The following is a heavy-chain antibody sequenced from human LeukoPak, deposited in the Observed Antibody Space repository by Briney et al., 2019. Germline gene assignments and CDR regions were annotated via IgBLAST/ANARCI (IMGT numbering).Heavy chain of an antibody. Sequence: SETLSLTCTVSGGSISSYYWSWIRQPAGKGLEWIGRIYTSGSTNYNPSLKSRVTMSVDTSKNQFSLKLSSVTAADTAVYYCARDLRVVPAANYYYYMDVWGKGTTVTVSS. CDR2: IYTSGST. V-gene: IGHV4-4*07. CDR1: GGSISSYY. D-gene: IGHD2-2*01. J-gene: IGHJ6*03. CDR3: ARDLRVVPAANYYYYMDV.